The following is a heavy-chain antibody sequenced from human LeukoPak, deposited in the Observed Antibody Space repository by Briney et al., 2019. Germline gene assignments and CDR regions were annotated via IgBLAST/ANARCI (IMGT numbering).Heavy chain of an antibody. CDR2: IDSSSGYT. D-gene: IGHD3-10*01. CDR1: GFTFSSHS. J-gene: IGHJ4*02. Sequence: GGSLRLSCAASGFTFSSHSMNWVRQAPGKGLEWVSYIDSSSGYTYYADSVKGRFTISRDNAKNSLFLQMNSLRADDTAVYYCGPYGGLDYWGQGTLVTVSS. CDR3: GPYGGLDY. V-gene: IGHV3-21*01.